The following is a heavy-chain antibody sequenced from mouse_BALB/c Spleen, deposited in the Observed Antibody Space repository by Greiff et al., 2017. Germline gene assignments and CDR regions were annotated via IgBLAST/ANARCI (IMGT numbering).Heavy chain of an antibody. D-gene: IGHD1-1*01. Sequence: VQLQQSGAELVKPGASVKLSCTASGFNIKDTYMHWVKQRPEQGLEWIGRIDPANGNTKYDPKFQGKATITADTSSNTAYLQLSSLTSEDTAVYYCAIPTVVAYYFDYWGQGTTLTVSS. CDR1: GFNIKDTY. J-gene: IGHJ2*01. V-gene: IGHV14-3*02. CDR3: AIPTVVAYYFDY. CDR2: IDPANGNT.